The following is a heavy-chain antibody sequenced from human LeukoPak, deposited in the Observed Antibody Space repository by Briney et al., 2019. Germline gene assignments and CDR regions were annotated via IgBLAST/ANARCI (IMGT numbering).Heavy chain of an antibody. V-gene: IGHV4-59*12. CDR2: IYYSGST. CDR1: GGSISSYY. J-gene: IGHJ4*02. Sequence: KASETLSLTCTVSGGSISSYYWSWIRQPPGKGLEWIGYIYYSGSTNYNPSLESRVTISIDRSKNQFSLKLRSVTAADTAVYYCARDRNYGDYGSYYFDLWGQGILVTVSS. CDR3: ARDRNYGDYGSYYFDL. D-gene: IGHD4-17*01.